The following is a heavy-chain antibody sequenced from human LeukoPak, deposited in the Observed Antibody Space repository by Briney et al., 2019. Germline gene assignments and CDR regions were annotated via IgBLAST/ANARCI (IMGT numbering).Heavy chain of an antibody. D-gene: IGHD4/OR15-4a*01. CDR2: IYHSGST. J-gene: IGHJ4*02. CDR1: DGSISSSDW. V-gene: IGHV4-4*02. CDR3: ARRFGYGVVGGYFDY. Sequence: SETLSLTCAVSDGSISSSDWWSWVRQPPGKGLEWIGEIYHSGSTNYNPSLKSRVTISVDKSKNQFSLKLNSVTAADTAVYYCARRFGYGVVGGYFDYWGRGTLVTVSS.